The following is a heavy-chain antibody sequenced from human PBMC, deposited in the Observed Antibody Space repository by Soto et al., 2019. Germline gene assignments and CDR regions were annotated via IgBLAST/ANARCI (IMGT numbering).Heavy chain of an antibody. J-gene: IGHJ4*02. CDR3: ARGRSGSSLPPLCLDY. V-gene: IGHV3-53*02. Sequence: EVQLVETGGGLIQPGGSLRLSCAASGFTVSSDYMSWDRQAPGKGLEWVSVIYSGGSTYYADSVKGRFTISRDNSKNTLYLQMNSLRAEDTAVYYCARGRSGSSLPPLCLDYWGQGTLVTVSS. CDR1: GFTVSSDY. CDR2: IYSGGST. D-gene: IGHD1-26*01.